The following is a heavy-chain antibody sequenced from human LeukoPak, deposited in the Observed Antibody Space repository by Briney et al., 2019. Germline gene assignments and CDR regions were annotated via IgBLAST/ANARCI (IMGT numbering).Heavy chain of an antibody. Sequence: GGSLRLSCAASGFTFSSYGMHWVRQAPGKGLEWVSVISYDGSNKYYADSVKGLFTISRDNSKNTLYMHMNSLRAEDTAVYYCAKVLYYRSGPFDYWGQGTLVTASS. V-gene: IGHV3-30*18. J-gene: IGHJ4*02. CDR1: GFTFSSYG. D-gene: IGHD6-19*01. CDR3: AKVLYYRSGPFDY. CDR2: ISYDGSNK.